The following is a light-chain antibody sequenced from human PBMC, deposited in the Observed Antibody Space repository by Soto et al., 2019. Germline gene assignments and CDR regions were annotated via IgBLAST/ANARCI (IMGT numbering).Light chain of an antibody. V-gene: IGKV1-5*03. Sequence: DIRMTQSPATLSASVVDRVTITCRASQIISSWLAWYQQKPGKAPKLLIYKASSLESGVPSRFSGSGSGTEFTLTISSLQPDDFATYYCQQYNTPLTFGGGTKVDI. CDR2: KAS. CDR3: QQYNTPLT. J-gene: IGKJ4*01. CDR1: QIISSW.